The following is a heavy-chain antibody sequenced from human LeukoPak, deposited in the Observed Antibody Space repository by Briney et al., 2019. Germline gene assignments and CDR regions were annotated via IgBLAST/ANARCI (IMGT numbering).Heavy chain of an antibody. Sequence: GGSLRLSCAASGSTFNTYAMHWVRQAPGKGLEWVAFIQYDGSIQYYADSVKGRFTISRDNSTDSLYLEVSSLRPEDTAVYYCARTGCCYSGNCFSARPFDRWGQGTPVTVSS. CDR3: ARTGCCYSGNCFSARPFDR. CDR2: IQYDGSIQ. CDR1: GSTFNTYA. V-gene: IGHV3-30*02. J-gene: IGHJ5*02. D-gene: IGHD2-15*01.